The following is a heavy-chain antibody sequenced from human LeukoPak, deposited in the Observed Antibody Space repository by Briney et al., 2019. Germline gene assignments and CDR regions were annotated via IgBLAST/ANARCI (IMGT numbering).Heavy chain of an antibody. J-gene: IGHJ2*01. CDR2: VTTSGSTF. CDR3: ARELGARYFDL. D-gene: IGHD1-26*01. CDR1: GFTFSTYE. Sequence: GGSLRLSCSASGFTFSTYEMNCVRQAPGEGLEWASYVTTSGSTFSYAASVKGRFTISRDNGKGSLYLQMTSLRGEDTAIYYCARELGARYFDLWGRGTLVTVSS. V-gene: IGHV3-48*03.